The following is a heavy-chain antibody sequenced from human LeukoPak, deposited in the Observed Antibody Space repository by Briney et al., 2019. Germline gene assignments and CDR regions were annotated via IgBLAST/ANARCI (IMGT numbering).Heavy chain of an antibody. CDR3: ARSAAGLIHYYYYYYMDV. CDR1: GGSISSSSYY. D-gene: IGHD6-13*01. Sequence: KASETLSLTCTVSGGSISSSSYYWGWIRQPPGKGLEWIGSIYYSGSTYYNPSLKSRVTISVDTSKNQFSLKLSSVTAADTAVYYCARSAAGLIHYYYYYYMDVWGKGTTVTVSS. J-gene: IGHJ6*03. V-gene: IGHV4-39*07. CDR2: IYYSGST.